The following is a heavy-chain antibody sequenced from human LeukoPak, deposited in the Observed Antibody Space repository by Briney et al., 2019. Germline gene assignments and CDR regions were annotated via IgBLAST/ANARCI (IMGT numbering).Heavy chain of an antibody. V-gene: IGHV1-2*02. CDR2: INPNSGGT. J-gene: IGHJ4*02. D-gene: IGHD3-10*01. Sequence: GASVKVSCKASGYTFTGYYMHWVRQAPGQGLEWMGWINPNSGGTNYAQKFQGRVTMTRDTSISTAYMELSRLRSDDTAVYYCARARDGSGSPLGYWGQGTLVTVSS. CDR1: GYTFTGYY. CDR3: ARARDGSGSPLGY.